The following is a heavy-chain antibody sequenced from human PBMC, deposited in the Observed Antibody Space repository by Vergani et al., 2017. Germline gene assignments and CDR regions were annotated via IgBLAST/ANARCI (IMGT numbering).Heavy chain of an antibody. D-gene: IGHD2-15*01. J-gene: IGHJ4*02. CDR3: ARQGWTRYCSGGSCLLLSTHFDY. V-gene: IGHV4-39*01. CDR1: GGSISSSSYY. Sequence: QLQLQESGPGLVKPSETLSLTCTVSGGSISSSSYYWGWIRQPPGKGLEWIGSIYYSGSTNYNPSLKSRVTISVDTSKNQFSLKLSSVTAADTAVYYCARQGWTRYCSGGSCLLLSTHFDYWGQGTLVTVSS. CDR2: IYYSGST.